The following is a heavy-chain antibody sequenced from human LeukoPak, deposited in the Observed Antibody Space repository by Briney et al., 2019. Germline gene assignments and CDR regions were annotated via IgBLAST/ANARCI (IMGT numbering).Heavy chain of an antibody. D-gene: IGHD3-10*01. V-gene: IGHV1-69*04. CDR3: ARDLTMVRGVTDY. J-gene: IGHJ4*02. CDR1: GGTFSSYA. CDR2: IIPILGIA. Sequence: GASVKVSCKASGGTFSSYAISWVRQAPGQGLEWMGRIIPILGIANYAQKFQGRVTITADKSTSTAYMELSSLRSEDTAVYYCARDLTMVRGVTDYWGQGTLVTVSS.